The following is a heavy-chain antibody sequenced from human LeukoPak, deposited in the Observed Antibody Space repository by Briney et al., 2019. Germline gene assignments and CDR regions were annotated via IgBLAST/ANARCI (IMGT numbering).Heavy chain of an antibody. V-gene: IGHV3-74*01. CDR1: GFTFSSYW. CDR2: INTDGSDT. CDR3: ARAMLDSSGRDY. Sequence: GGSLRLSCAASGFTFSSYWMHWVRQAPGKGLVWVSRINTDGSDTGYADSVKGRFTISRDNAKNTVYLQINSLSAEDTALYYCARAMLDSSGRDYWGQGTLVTVSS. J-gene: IGHJ4*02. D-gene: IGHD3-22*01.